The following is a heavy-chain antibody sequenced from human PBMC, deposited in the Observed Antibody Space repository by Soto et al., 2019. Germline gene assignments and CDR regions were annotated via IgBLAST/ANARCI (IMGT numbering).Heavy chain of an antibody. V-gene: IGHV4-59*01. CDR2: IYYSGST. CDR1: GGSISSYY. J-gene: IGHJ6*02. D-gene: IGHD6-13*01. CDR3: ARDGAAGHYYYYGMDV. Sequence: SETLSLTYTVSGGSISSYYWSWIRQPPGKGLEWIGYIYYSGSTNYNPSLKSRVTISVDTSKNQFSLKLSSVTAADTAVYYCARDGAAGHYYYYGMDVWGQGTTVTVSS.